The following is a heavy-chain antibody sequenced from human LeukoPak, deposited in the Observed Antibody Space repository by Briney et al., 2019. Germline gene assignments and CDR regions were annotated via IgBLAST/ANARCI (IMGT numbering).Heavy chain of an antibody. CDR3: VRDLGQWLVQGIFFDY. CDR2: ISAYNGNT. D-gene: IGHD6-19*01. V-gene: IGHV1-18*01. Sequence: ASVEVSCKASGYTFTSYDINWVRQAPGRGLEWMAWISAYNGNTNYAQKLQGRVTMTQDTSTSTAYMELRSLRSDDTAVYYCVRDLGQWLVQGIFFDYWGQGTLVTVSS. CDR1: GYTFTSYD. J-gene: IGHJ4*02.